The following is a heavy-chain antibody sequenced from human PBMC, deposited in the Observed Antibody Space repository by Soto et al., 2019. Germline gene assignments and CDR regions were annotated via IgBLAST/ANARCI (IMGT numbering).Heavy chain of an antibody. V-gene: IGHV1-24*01. D-gene: IGHD3-10*01. J-gene: IGHJ6*02. CDR2: FDPEDGET. CDR3: ATTVGGTRRRDYYYGMDV. CDR1: GYTLTELS. Sequence: QVQLVQSGAEVKKPGASVKVSCKVSGYTLTELSMHWVRQAPGKGLEWMGGFDPEDGETIYAQKFQGRVTMTEDTSTDTAYMELSSLRSEDTAVYYCATTVGGTRRRDYYYGMDVWGQGTTVTVSS.